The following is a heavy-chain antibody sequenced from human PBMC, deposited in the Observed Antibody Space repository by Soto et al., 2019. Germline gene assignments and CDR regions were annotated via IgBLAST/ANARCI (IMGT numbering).Heavy chain of an antibody. V-gene: IGHV3-11*06. CDR1: GFAFSDYY. Sequence: GGSLRLSCAASGFAFSDYYITFIRHAPFEGLEWVSYISTTSDYTNYADSVKGRFTISRDNAKNSLYLQMNSLRAEDTAVYYCARDRDLTSSWSFDYWGQGTLVTVSS. CDR3: ARDRDLTSSWSFDY. J-gene: IGHJ4*02. CDR2: ISTTSDYT. D-gene: IGHD6-13*01.